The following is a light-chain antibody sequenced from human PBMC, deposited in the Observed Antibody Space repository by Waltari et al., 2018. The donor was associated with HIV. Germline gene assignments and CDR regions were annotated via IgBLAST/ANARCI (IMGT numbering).Light chain of an antibody. CDR3: ATWDDSLNGPL. CDR2: ANN. CDR1: SSNIGCND. Sequence: QSVLTQPPSASGTPGQRVTISCSGISSNIGCNDVSWYQQFPGTAPKVLMSANNQRPSGVRDRVAASKSGTSASLAIRGLHSEDEAVYYCATWDDSLNGPLFGGGTKLTVL. J-gene: IGLJ2*01. V-gene: IGLV1-44*01.